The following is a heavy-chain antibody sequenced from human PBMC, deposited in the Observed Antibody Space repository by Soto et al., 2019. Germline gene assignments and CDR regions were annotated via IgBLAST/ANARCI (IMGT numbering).Heavy chain of an antibody. CDR3: TTDPVTMIVVVPSSG. CDR2: IKSKTDGGTT. Sequence: PGGSLRLSCAASGFSFSRHSMNWVRQAPGKGLEWVGRIKSKTDGGTTDYAAPVKGRFTISRDDSKNTLYLQMNSLKTEDTAVYYCTTDPVTMIVVVPSSGWGQGTLVTVSS. J-gene: IGHJ4*02. D-gene: IGHD3-22*01. CDR1: GFSFSRHS. V-gene: IGHV3-15*07.